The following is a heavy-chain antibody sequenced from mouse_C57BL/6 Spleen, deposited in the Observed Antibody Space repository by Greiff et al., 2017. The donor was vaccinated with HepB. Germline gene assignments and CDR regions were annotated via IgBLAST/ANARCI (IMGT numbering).Heavy chain of an antibody. D-gene: IGHD1-1*01. V-gene: IGHV1-69*01. Sequence: QVQLQQPGAELVMPGASVKLSCKASGYTFTSYWMHWVKQRPGQGLEWIGEIDPSDSYTNYNQKFKGKSTLTVDKSSSTAYMQLSSLTSEDSAVYYCARHYGSSYGYFDYWGQGTTLTVSS. CDR2: IDPSDSYT. CDR3: ARHYGSSYGYFDY. J-gene: IGHJ2*01. CDR1: GYTFTSYW.